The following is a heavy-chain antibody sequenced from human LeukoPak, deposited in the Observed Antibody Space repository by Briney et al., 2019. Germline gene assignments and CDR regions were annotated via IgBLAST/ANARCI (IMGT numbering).Heavy chain of an antibody. CDR2: IYPGDSDI. Sequence: GESLQISCKGSGYRFMTYWIGWVRQMPGKGLEWMGIIYPGDSDITYSPSFQGQVTISADKSISTAYLQWSSLKASDTAMYYCARLRGYNYGYEDYWGQGTLVTVSS. CDR1: GYRFMTYW. CDR3: ARLRGYNYGYEDY. V-gene: IGHV5-51*01. D-gene: IGHD5-18*01. J-gene: IGHJ4*02.